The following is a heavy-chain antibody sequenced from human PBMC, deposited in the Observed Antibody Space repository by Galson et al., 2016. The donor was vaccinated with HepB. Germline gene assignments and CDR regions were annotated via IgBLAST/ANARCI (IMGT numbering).Heavy chain of an antibody. Sequence: SLRLSCAASGFSFRDSVMHWVRQPPGKGLEWVALISYYGTDTYYADSVKGRFSTSRDNSKNTLYLQMNSLRADDTAMYYCAREMDYYNSRTFDIWGHGAMVTVPS. J-gene: IGHJ3*02. CDR3: AREMDYYNSRTFDI. D-gene: IGHD3-22*01. CDR2: ISYYGTDT. CDR1: GFSFRDSV. V-gene: IGHV3-30*04.